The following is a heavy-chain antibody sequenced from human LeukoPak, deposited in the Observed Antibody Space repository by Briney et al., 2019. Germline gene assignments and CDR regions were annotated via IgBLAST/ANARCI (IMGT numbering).Heavy chain of an antibody. J-gene: IGHJ3*02. V-gene: IGHV3-48*03. D-gene: IGHD4-17*01. CDR2: ISSSGSTI. CDR1: GFTFSSYE. CDR3: ARDSDMTTVTTDAFDI. Sequence: GGSLRLSCAASGFTFSSYEMNWVRQAPGKGLEWVSYISSSGSTIYYADSVKGRFTISRDSAKNSLYLQMNSLRAEDTAVYYCARDSDMTTVTTDAFDIWGQGTMVTVSS.